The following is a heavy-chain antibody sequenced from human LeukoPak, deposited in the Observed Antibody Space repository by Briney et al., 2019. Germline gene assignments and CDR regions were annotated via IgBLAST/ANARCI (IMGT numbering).Heavy chain of an antibody. CDR1: GFTFSDYY. J-gene: IGHJ5*02. CDR2: ISSSSYT. CDR3: ASYENYYDSSGYLA. V-gene: IGHV3-11*03. D-gene: IGHD3-22*01. Sequence: GGSLRLSCAASGFTFSDYYMSWIRQAPGKGLEWVSYISSSSYTNYADSVKGRFTISRDNAKNSLYLQMNSLRAEDTAVYYCASYENYYDSSGYLAWGQGTLVTVSS.